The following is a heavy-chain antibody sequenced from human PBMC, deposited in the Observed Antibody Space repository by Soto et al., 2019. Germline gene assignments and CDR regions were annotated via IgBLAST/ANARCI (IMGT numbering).Heavy chain of an antibody. V-gene: IGHV4-59*08. Sequence: SETLSLTCTVSGGSISSYYWSWIRQPPGKGLEWIGYIYYSGSTNYNPSLKSRVTISVDTSKNQFSLKLSSVTAADTAVYFCARLGRVPVGGYFDYWGQGSLVTVSS. CDR1: GGSISSYY. CDR2: IYYSGST. CDR3: ARLGRVPVGGYFDY. D-gene: IGHD2-15*01. J-gene: IGHJ4*02.